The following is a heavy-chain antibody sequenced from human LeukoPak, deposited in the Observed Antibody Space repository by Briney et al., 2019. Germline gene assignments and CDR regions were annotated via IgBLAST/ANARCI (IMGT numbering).Heavy chain of an antibody. CDR3: SRSQFDY. Sequence: GGSLRLSCAASGFTFDRYWMLWVRQAPGKGLVWVSRISGDGTIKTYADFVRGRFTISRDNTKNILYLQMNSLKVEDTAIYFCSRSQFDYWGQGVLVTVSS. V-gene: IGHV3-74*03. CDR1: GFTFDRYW. J-gene: IGHJ4*02. CDR2: ISGDGTIK.